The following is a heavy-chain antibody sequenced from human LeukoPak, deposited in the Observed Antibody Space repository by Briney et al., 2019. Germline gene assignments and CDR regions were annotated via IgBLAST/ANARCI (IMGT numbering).Heavy chain of an antibody. CDR1: GFTFSHYG. CDR3: AKDAQRGFDYSNSLQN. CDR2: IWSDGSDK. V-gene: IGHV3-33*06. D-gene: IGHD4-11*01. J-gene: IGHJ1*01. Sequence: GGSLRLSCAASGFTFSHYGMRWVRQTPGAGLEWVAVIWSDGSDKYYAKSVKGRFTISRDNSKNSLFLQMNSLRAEDTAVYYCAKDAQRGFDYSNSLQNWGQGILVTVSS.